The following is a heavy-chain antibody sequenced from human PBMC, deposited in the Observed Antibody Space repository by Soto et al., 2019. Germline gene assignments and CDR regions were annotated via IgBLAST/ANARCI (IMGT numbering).Heavy chain of an antibody. CDR3: ARDEGYYGSGSYSY. D-gene: IGHD3-10*01. J-gene: IGHJ4*02. CDR2: IIPILGIA. Sequence: QVQLVQSGAEVKKPGSSVKVSCKASGGTFSSYTISWVRQAPGQGLEWMGRIIPILGIANYAQKFQGRVTITADKSTRTAYMGLSSLRSEDTAVYYCARDEGYYGSGSYSYWGQGTLVTDSS. V-gene: IGHV1-69*08. CDR1: GGTFSSYT.